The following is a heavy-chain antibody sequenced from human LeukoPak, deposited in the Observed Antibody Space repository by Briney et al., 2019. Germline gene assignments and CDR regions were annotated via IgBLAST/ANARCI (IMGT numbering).Heavy chain of an antibody. J-gene: IGHJ4*02. CDR3: ARDHGVVPAAVDY. CDR2: ISYDGSNK. D-gene: IGHD2-2*01. CDR1: GFTFSSYA. Sequence: GGSLRPSCAASGFTFSSYAMHWVRQAPGKGLEWVAVISYDGSNKYYADSVKGRFTISRDNSKNTLYLQMNSLRAEDTAVYYCARDHGVVPAAVDYWGQGTLVTVSS. V-gene: IGHV3-30*04.